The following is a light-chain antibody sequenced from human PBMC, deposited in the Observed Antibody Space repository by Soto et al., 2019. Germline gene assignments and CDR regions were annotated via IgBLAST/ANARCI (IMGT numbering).Light chain of an antibody. CDR2: GNS. CDR3: QSYDSSLGLGV. CDR1: SSNIGAGYD. Sequence: QSVLTQPPSVSGAPGQRVTISCTGSSSNIGAGYDVHWYQQLPGTAPKLLIYGNSNRPSGVPDRFSGSKSGTSASLAITGLQAEDEADYYCQSYDSSLGLGVFGGGTKLTVL. J-gene: IGLJ2*01. V-gene: IGLV1-40*01.